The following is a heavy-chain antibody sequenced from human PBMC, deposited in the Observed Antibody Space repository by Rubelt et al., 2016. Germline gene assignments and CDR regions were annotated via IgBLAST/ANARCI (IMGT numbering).Heavy chain of an antibody. CDR2: INHSGST. CDR1: GYSISSGYY. D-gene: IGHD3-22*01. J-gene: IGHJ3*02. CDR3: ASWSGRWLLPFDAFDI. V-gene: IGHV4-38-2*02. Sequence: QVQLQESGPGLVKPSETLSLTCTVSGYSISSGYYWGWIRQPPGKGLEWIGEINHSGSTNYNPSLKSRVTISVDTSKNQFSLKLSSVTAADTAVYYCASWSGRWLLPFDAFDIWGQGTMVTVSS.